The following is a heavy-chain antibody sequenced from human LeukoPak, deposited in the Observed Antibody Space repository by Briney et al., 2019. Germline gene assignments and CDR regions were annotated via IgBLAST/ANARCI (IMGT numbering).Heavy chain of an antibody. CDR1: GFTFTKYA. CDR3: ASRKSSGWLDYFQH. D-gene: IGHD6-19*01. Sequence: PGGSLRLSCVASGFTFTKYAMSWVRQAPGQGLEWVSSIRGIGDVTYSADSAKGRFSLSRDNAKNSLYLQMNSLRAEDTAVYYCASRKSSGWLDYFQHWGQGTLVTVSS. CDR2: IRGIGDVT. J-gene: IGHJ1*01. V-gene: IGHV3-23*01.